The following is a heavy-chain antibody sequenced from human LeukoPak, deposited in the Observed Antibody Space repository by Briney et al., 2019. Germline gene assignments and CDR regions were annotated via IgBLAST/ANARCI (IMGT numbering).Heavy chain of an antibody. CDR3: GRSLHILTGQKCEY. Sequence: GASVKDSCKASGYTFTGYYMHWVRPAPGQGLEWMGWINPKSGGTNYAEKLQGRVTMTRDTSISTAYMEVIRLRSHDTAVYYCGRSLHILTGQKCEYWGQGTRVNVSS. D-gene: IGHD3-9*01. J-gene: IGHJ4*02. V-gene: IGHV1-2*02. CDR1: GYTFTGYY. CDR2: INPKSGGT.